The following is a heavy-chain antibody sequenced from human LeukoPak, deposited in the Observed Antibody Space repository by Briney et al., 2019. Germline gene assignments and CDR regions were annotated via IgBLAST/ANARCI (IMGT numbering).Heavy chain of an antibody. D-gene: IGHD2-15*01. J-gene: IGHJ4*02. CDR3: AKGRTRCSGGSCYGGQFDY. CDR2: ISGSGGST. V-gene: IGHV3-23*01. Sequence: GRSLRLSCAASGFTFSSYAMSWVRQAPGKGLEWVSAISGSGGSTYYADSVKGRFTISRDNSKNTLYLQMNSLRAEDTAVYYCAKGRTRCSGGSCYGGQFDYWGQGTLVTVSS. CDR1: GFTFSSYA.